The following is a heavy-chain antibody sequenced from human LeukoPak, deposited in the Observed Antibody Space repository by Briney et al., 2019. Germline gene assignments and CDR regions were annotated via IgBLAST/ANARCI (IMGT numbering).Heavy chain of an antibody. J-gene: IGHJ3*02. Sequence: SETLSLTCAVSGYSISSGYYWGWIRQPPGKGLEWIGSIYHSGSTYYNPSLRSRVTISVDTSKNQFSLKLSSVTAADTAVYYCARLRIDAFDIWGQGTMVTVSS. CDR3: ARLRIDAFDI. CDR2: IYHSGST. CDR1: GYSISSGYY. V-gene: IGHV4-38-2*01.